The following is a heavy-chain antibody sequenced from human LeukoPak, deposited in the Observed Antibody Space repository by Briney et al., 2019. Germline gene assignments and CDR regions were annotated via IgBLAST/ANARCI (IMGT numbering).Heavy chain of an antibody. CDR1: ADSSSGYS. Sequence: SETLSLTCAVYADSSSGYSWSWIRQSPGRGLEWIGEINHDGRAKYNPSLKSRVTMSVDKSKIQFSLKLSSVTAADTAVYYCARAFVLRYFDWLSGLNWFDPWGQGTLVTVSS. CDR3: ARAFVLRYFDWLSGLNWFDP. V-gene: IGHV4-34*01. J-gene: IGHJ5*02. CDR2: INHDGRA. D-gene: IGHD3-9*01.